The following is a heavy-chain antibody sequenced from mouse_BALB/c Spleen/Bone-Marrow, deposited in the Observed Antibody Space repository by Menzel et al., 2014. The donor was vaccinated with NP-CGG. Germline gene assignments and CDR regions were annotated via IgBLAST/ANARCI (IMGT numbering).Heavy chain of an antibody. CDR3: GRGDY. J-gene: IGHJ2*01. CDR2: ISSGSSSI. CDR1: GFTFSRFG. Sequence: EVQLVESGGGLVQPGGSRKLSCAASGFTFSRFGMHWVRQAPEKGLEWVAFISSGSSSIYYTDTVKGRFTISRDNPKNTLFLQMTSLRSEDTAMYYCGRGDYWGQGTTLTVSP. V-gene: IGHV5-17*02.